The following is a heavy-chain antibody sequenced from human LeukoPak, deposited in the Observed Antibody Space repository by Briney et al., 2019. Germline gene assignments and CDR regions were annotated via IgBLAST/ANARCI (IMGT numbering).Heavy chain of an antibody. CDR3: ARDRYDFWSGYRNQLFDP. V-gene: IGHV1-24*01. CDR1: GYTLTELS. Sequence: ASVKVSCKVSGYTLTELSMHWVRQAPGKGLEWMGGFDPEDGETIYAQKFQGRVTMTEDTSTDTAYMELSSLRSEDTAVYYCARDRYDFWSGYRNQLFDPWGQGTLVTVSS. CDR2: FDPEDGET. D-gene: IGHD3-3*01. J-gene: IGHJ5*01.